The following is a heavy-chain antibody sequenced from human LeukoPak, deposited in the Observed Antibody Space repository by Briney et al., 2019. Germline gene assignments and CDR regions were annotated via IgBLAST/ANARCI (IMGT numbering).Heavy chain of an antibody. Sequence: NPGGSLRLSCTVSGFTFSDYSINWVRQAPGKGLEWVSSISGSGGTMYYVDSVRGRFTISRDNAKSSLHLQMNSLRAEDTAVYYCVREAGTGDRWEFDLWGRGTLVTVSS. CDR1: GFTFSDYS. CDR3: VREAGTGDRWEFDL. D-gene: IGHD7-27*01. CDR2: ISGSGGTM. J-gene: IGHJ2*01. V-gene: IGHV3-21*01.